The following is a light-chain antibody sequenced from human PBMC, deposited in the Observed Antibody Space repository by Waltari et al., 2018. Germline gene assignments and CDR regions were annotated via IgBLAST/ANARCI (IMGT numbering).Light chain of an antibody. CDR1: SPNIGNHF. V-gene: IGLV1-51*01. CDR2: DNN. J-gene: IGLJ2*01. Sequence: QSVLTQPPSVSAAPGQRVAISCSGSSPNIGNHFVVWYPSLPGTAPKVLIYDNNKRPAGTPDRFSGSKSGTSATLCITGLQTGDEADYYCGTWDSSLSTVVFGGGTKVTVL. CDR3: GTWDSSLSTVV.